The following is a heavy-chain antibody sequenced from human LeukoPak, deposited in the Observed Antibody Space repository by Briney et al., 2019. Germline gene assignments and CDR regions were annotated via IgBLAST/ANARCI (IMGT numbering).Heavy chain of an antibody. J-gene: IGHJ4*02. CDR1: GYTFTGYY. Sequence: GASVKVSCQASGYTFTGYYMHWVRQAPGQGLEWVGRINPNSGGTNYAQKFQGRVNMTRDTSISTAYMELSRLRSDDTAVYYCARVDAYFTEYYDFWSGYPNCFDYWGQGTLVTVSS. CDR3: ARVDAYFTEYYDFWSGYPNCFDY. CDR2: INPNSGGT. V-gene: IGHV1-2*06. D-gene: IGHD3-3*01.